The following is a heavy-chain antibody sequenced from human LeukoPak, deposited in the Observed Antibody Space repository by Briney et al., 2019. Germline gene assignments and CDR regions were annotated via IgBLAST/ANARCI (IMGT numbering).Heavy chain of an antibody. CDR1: GGSISSYY. J-gene: IGHJ3*02. V-gene: IGHV4-4*07. CDR2: IHTSGST. CDR3: ARGISLGVAFDI. Sequence: PSETLSLTCTVSGGSISSYYWNWIRQPAGKGLEWIGRIHTSGSTNYNPSLKSRVTMSVDTSKNKFSLKLSSVTAADTAVYYCARGISLGVAFDIWGQGTMVTVSS. D-gene: IGHD2-8*02.